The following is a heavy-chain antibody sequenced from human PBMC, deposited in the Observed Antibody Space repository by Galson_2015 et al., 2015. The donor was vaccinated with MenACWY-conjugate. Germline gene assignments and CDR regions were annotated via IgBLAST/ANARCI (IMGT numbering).Heavy chain of an antibody. D-gene: IGHD6-19*01. CDR3: ASGGSSGPKLFQH. CDR2: IIPIFDTA. V-gene: IGHV1-69*06. Sequence: SVKVSCKASGGTFSSYAISWVRQAPGQGLEWMGGIIPIFDTANYAQKFQGRVTITADKSTSTAYMELSSLRSEDTAVYYCASGGSSGPKLFQHWGQGTLVTVSS. CDR1: GGTFSSYA. J-gene: IGHJ1*01.